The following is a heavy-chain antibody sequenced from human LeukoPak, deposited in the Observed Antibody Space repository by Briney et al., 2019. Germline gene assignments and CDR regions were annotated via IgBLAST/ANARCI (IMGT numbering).Heavy chain of an antibody. Sequence: SETLSLTCTVSGYSISSSSYYWGWVRQPPGKGLEWIGSIYFSGSTYYNPSLKSPVTISVDTSKNQFSLKLSSVTAADTAVYYCARHPRNWNDDDYYYYYMDVWGKGTTVTISS. D-gene: IGHD1-1*01. V-gene: IGHV4-39*01. CDR1: GYSISSSSYY. J-gene: IGHJ6*03. CDR3: ARHPRNWNDDDYYYYYMDV. CDR2: IYFSGST.